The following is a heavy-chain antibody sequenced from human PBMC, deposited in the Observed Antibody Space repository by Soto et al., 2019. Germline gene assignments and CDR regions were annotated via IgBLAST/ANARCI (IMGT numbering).Heavy chain of an antibody. D-gene: IGHD2-15*01. V-gene: IGHV1-18*01. J-gene: IGHJ4*02. CDR2: ISAYNGNT. CDR3: AGDCSGGSCYVDY. CDR1: GYTFTSYG. Sequence: QVQLVQSGAEVKKPGASVKVSCKASGYTFTSYGIRWVRQAPGQGLEWMGWISAYNGNTNYAQKLQGRVTLSTDTYTNTAYRELRSLRSDGTAVYYCAGDCSGGSCYVDYWGQGALVTVSS.